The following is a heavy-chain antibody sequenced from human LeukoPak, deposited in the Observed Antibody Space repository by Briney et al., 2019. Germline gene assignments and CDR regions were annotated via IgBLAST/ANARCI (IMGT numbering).Heavy chain of an antibody. CDR2: IYYSGST. J-gene: IGHJ2*01. CDR3: GRGGENSSSGYQTCYFDL. V-gene: IGHV4-31*03. Sequence: SQTLSLTCTVSGGSISSGGYYWSWIRQHPGKGLEWIGYIYYSGSTYYNPSLKSRVTISVDTSKNQFSLKLSSVTAADTAVYYGGRGGENSSSGYQTCYFDLGAGAPLVPVPS. CDR1: GGSISSGGYY. D-gene: IGHD6-13*01.